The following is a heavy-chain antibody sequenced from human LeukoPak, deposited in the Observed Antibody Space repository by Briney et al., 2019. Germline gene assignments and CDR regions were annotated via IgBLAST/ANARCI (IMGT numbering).Heavy chain of an antibody. CDR3: ARLRGDSSGLPWDAFDI. D-gene: IGHD6-19*01. CDR1: GGTFSSYA. J-gene: IGHJ3*02. V-gene: IGHV1-69*13. Sequence: GASVKVSSKASGGTFSSYAISWVRQAPGQGLEWMGGIIPIFGTANYAQKFQGRVTITADESTSTAYMELSSLRSEDTAVYYCARLRGDSSGLPWDAFDIWGQGTMVTVSS. CDR2: IIPIFGTA.